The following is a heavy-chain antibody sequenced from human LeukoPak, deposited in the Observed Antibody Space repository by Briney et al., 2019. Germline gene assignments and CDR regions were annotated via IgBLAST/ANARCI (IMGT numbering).Heavy chain of an antibody. CDR1: GFTVSRNY. V-gene: IGHV3-53*01. CDR3: ARHYGSGNYFDY. CDR2: INSGGST. D-gene: IGHD3-10*01. J-gene: IGHJ4*02. Sequence: SGGSLRLSCAASGFTVSRNYMSWVRQAPGKGLEWVSVINSGGSTYYADSVKGRFTISRDNSKNTLFLQMNSLRAEDTAVYYCARHYGSGNYFDYWGQGTLVTVSS.